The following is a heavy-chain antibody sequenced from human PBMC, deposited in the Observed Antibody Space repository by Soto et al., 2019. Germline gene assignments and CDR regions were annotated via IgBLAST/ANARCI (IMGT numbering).Heavy chain of an antibody. CDR3: ARQVYSSKKSDP. CDR2: IYYSGST. CDR1: GGSISSSSYY. Sequence: NPSETLSLTCTVSGGSISSSSYYWGWIRQPPGKGLEWIGSIYYSGSTYYNPSLKSRVTISVDTSKNQFSLKLSSVTAADTAVYYCARQVYSSKKSDPWGQGTLVTVSS. J-gene: IGHJ5*02. D-gene: IGHD6-13*01. V-gene: IGHV4-39*01.